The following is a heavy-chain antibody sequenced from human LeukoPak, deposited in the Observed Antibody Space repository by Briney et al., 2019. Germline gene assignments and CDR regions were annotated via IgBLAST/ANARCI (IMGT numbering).Heavy chain of an antibody. CDR1: GGSISSYY. CDR2: IYYSGST. Sequence: SETLSLTCTVSGGSISSYYWSWIRQPPGKGLEWIGYIYYSGSTNYNPSLKSRVTISADTSKNQFSLKLSSVTAADTAVYYCARSPGYYYYYMDVWGKGTTVTVSS. V-gene: IGHV4-59*01. CDR3: ARSPGYYYYYMDV. J-gene: IGHJ6*03.